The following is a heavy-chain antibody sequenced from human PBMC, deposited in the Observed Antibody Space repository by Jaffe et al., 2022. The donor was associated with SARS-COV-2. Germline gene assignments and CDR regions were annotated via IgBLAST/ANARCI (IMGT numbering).Heavy chain of an antibody. CDR1: GGSINGTTDY. Sequence: QLQLQESGPGLVNPSETLTLTCSVSGGSINGTTDYWGWIRQPPGKELEWIGSINYDGATYYNPSLKSRVILSVGSSKDQSSLKVTSVTAADTAVYYCARHIFSVRYRFDPWGQGTLVTVSS. V-gene: IGHV4-39*01. J-gene: IGHJ5*02. D-gene: IGHD1-1*01. CDR3: ARHIFSVRYRFDP. CDR2: INYDGAT.